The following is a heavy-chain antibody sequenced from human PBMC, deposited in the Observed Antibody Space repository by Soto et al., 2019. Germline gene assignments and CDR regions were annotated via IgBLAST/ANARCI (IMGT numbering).Heavy chain of an antibody. V-gene: IGHV1-69*06. CDR2: IIPISGTA. CDR1: GGTFSRHA. Sequence: QVQLVQSGAEVRKPGSSVKVSCKASGGTFSRHAISWVRQAPGQGLEWMGGIIPISGTANHAEKFRGRVTINADKSTSTVYMELSTLRSEDTAMYYCARGWGYDSNDYYYAYWGQGTLVIVSS. CDR3: ARGWGYDSNDYYYAY. J-gene: IGHJ4*02. D-gene: IGHD3-22*01.